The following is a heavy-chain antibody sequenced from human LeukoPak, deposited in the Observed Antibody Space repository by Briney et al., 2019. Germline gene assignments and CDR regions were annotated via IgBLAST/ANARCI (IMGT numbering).Heavy chain of an antibody. D-gene: IGHD6-19*01. J-gene: IGHJ4*02. CDR2: IYYSGST. CDR3: ARTVAGYYFDY. Sequence: PSETLSLTCTLSGGSISGYYYNWIRQPPGKGLEWIGYIYYSGSTSYNPSLKSRVTMSVDTSKNQFSLKLGSVIAADTAVYYCARTVAGYYFDYWGQGTLVTVSS. CDR1: GGSISGYY. V-gene: IGHV4-59*01.